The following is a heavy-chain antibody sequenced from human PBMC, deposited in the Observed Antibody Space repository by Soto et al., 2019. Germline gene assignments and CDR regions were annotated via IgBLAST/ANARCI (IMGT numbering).Heavy chain of an antibody. V-gene: IGHV4-30-2*01. D-gene: IGHD3-3*01. J-gene: IGHJ4*02. CDR2: IYHSGST. Sequence: SETLSLTCAVSGGSISSGGYSWSWIRQPPGKGLEWFGDIYHSGSTYYNPSLKSRVTISVDRSKNQFSLKPGSVTVAATAVYYCASSTYYDFCSGYFSWGQGTLVTVSS. CDR1: GGSISSGGYS. CDR3: ASSTYYDFCSGYFS.